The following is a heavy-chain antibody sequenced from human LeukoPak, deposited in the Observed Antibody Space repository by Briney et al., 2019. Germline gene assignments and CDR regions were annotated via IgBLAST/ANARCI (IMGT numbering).Heavy chain of an antibody. Sequence: SETLSLTCTVSGGSISSGGYYWSWIRQHPGKGLEWIGYIYYSGSTYYNPSLKSRVTISVDTSKNQFSLKLSSVTAADTAVCYCATMKNYYDSSGPDAFDIWGQGTMVTVSS. V-gene: IGHV4-31*03. J-gene: IGHJ3*02. CDR1: GGSISSGGYY. CDR2: IYYSGST. CDR3: ATMKNYYDSSGPDAFDI. D-gene: IGHD3-22*01.